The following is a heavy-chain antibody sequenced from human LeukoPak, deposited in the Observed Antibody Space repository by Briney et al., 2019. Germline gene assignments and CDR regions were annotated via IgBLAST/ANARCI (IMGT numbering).Heavy chain of an antibody. CDR2: ISSSGSTI. CDR1: GFTFSDYY. D-gene: IGHD5-24*01. J-gene: IGHJ4*02. V-gene: IGHV3-11*01. Sequence: GSLRLSCAASGFTFSDYYMSWIRQAPGKGLEWVSYISSSGSTIYYADSVKGRFTISRDNAKNSLYLQMNSLRADDTAVYYCTRERQEMAADCFDYWGQGTLVTVSS. CDR3: TRERQEMAADCFDY.